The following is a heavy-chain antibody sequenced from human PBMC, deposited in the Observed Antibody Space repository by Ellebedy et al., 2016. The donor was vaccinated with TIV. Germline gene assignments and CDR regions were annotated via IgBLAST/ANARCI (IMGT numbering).Heavy chain of an antibody. CDR3: ARDYYDSSGYLYFDY. V-gene: IGHV3-21*01. CDR1: GFTFSSYS. J-gene: IGHJ4*02. CDR2: ISSSSSYI. D-gene: IGHD3-22*01. Sequence: GGSLRLSXAASGFTFSSYSMNWVRQAPGKGLEWVSSISSSSSYIYYADSVKGRFTISRDNAKNSLYLQMNSLRAEDTAVYYCARDYYDSSGYLYFDYWGQGTLVTVSS.